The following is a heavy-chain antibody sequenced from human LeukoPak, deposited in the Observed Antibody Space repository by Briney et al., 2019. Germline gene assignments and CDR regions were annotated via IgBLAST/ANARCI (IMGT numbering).Heavy chain of an antibody. D-gene: IGHD4-17*01. V-gene: IGHV5-51*01. CDR2: IYPGDSDT. CDR3: ARLVYGDYVIFDY. J-gene: IGHJ4*02. CDR1: GYSFTSYW. Sequence: GESLKISCKGSGYSFTSYWVGWVRQTPGKGLERMGIIYPGDSDTRYSPSFQGQVTISADKSISTAYLQWSSLKASDTAMYYCARLVYGDYVIFDYWGQGTLVTVSS.